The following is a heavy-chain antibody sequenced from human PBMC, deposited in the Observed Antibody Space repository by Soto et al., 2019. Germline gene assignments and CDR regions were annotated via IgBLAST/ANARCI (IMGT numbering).Heavy chain of an antibody. D-gene: IGHD3-22*01. CDR1: GYTFTNYG. J-gene: IGHJ5*02. Sequence: ASVKVSCKASGYTFTNYGITWVRQAPGQGLEWMGGIIPIFGTANYAQKFQGRVTITADESTSTAYMELSSLRSEDTAVYYCARDLTAYYDSSGYLPWFDPWGQGTLVTVSS. CDR2: IIPIFGTA. V-gene: IGHV1-69*13. CDR3: ARDLTAYYDSSGYLPWFDP.